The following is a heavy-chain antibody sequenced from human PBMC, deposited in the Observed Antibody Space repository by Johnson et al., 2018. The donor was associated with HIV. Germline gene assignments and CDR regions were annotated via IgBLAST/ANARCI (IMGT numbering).Heavy chain of an antibody. CDR3: TSQPHNWNYGGGAFDI. D-gene: IGHD1-7*01. J-gene: IGHJ3*02. V-gene: IGHV3-66*01. Sequence: VQLVESGGGVVRPGGSLRLSCAASGFTFDDYGMSWVRQAPGKGLEWVSVIYSGGSTYYADSVKGRFTISRDNSKNTLYLQMNSLKTEDTAVYYCTSQPHNWNYGGGAFDIWGQGTMVTVSS. CDR1: GFTFDDYG. CDR2: IYSGGST.